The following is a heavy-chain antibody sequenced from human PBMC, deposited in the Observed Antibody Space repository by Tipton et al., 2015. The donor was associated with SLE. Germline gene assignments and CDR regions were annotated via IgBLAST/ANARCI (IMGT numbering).Heavy chain of an antibody. J-gene: IGHJ4*02. CDR3: AREGRARVGGGPYYY. Sequence: QVQLVQSGAEVKKPGSSVRVSCKASGDTFSIYAISWVRQAPGQGLEWMGGIIPIFATANYAQRFQGRVTITADESTNTAYMELSSVRSEDTAVYYCAREGRARVGGGPYYYWGQGTRVSVS. D-gene: IGHD1-26*01. CDR2: IIPIFATA. V-gene: IGHV1-69*01. CDR1: GDTFSIYA.